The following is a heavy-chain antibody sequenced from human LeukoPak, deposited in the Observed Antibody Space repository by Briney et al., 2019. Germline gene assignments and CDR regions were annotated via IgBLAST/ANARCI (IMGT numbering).Heavy chain of an antibody. CDR2: IKQDGSEK. Sequence: GGSLRLSCAASGLTFSTYWMSWVRQAPGKGLEWVANIKQDGSEKYYVDSVKGRSTISRDNAKNSLYLQMNSLRAEDTAIYYCAKDRGDYTNWFDPWGRGTLVTVSS. J-gene: IGHJ5*02. D-gene: IGHD4-17*01. CDR3: AKDRGDYTNWFDP. V-gene: IGHV3-7*01. CDR1: GLTFSTYW.